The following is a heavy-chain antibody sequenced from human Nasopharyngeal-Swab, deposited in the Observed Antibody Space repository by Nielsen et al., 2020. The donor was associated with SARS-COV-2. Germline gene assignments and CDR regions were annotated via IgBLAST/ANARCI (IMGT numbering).Heavy chain of an antibody. Sequence: WIRQPPGKGLEWVSVISYDGSNKHYADSVKGRFTVSRDNSKSTLYLQMNSLRAEDTAVYYCAKDIYGGNFGIDYWGQGTLVTVSS. J-gene: IGHJ4*02. V-gene: IGHV3-30*18. CDR2: ISYDGSNK. D-gene: IGHD4-23*01. CDR3: AKDIYGGNFGIDY.